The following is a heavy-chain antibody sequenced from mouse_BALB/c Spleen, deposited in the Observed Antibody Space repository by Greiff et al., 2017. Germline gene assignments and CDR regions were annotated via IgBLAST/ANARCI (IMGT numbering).Heavy chain of an antibody. V-gene: IGHV3-8*02. CDR3: ARDKAYYGNFCCDY. J-gene: IGHJ2*01. D-gene: IGHD2-10*01. CDR1: GDSITSGY. CDR2: ISYSGST. Sequence: EVQLQQSGPSLVKPSQTLSLTCSVTGDSITSGYWNWIRKFPGNKLEYMGYISYSGSTYYNPSLKSRISITRDTSKNQYYLQLNSVTTEDTATYYCARDKAYYGNFCCDYWGQGTTLTVSS.